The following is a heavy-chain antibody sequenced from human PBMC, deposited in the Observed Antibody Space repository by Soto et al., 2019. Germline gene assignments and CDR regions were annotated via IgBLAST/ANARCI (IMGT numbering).Heavy chain of an antibody. CDR3: ARVNWASLIYYYYCMDV. CDR2: IYYSGST. J-gene: IGHJ6*03. D-gene: IGHD7-27*01. V-gene: IGHV4-31*03. Sequence: QVQLQESGPGLVKPSQTLSLTCTVSGGSISSGGYYWSWIRQHPGKGLEWIGYIYYSGSTYYNPSLKRRVTISVATSKNQFSLKLSSVTAADTAVYYCARVNWASLIYYYYCMDVWGKGTTVTVSS. CDR1: GGSISSGGYY.